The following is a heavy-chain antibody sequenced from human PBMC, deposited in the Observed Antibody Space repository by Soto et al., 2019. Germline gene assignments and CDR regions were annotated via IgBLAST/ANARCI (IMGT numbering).Heavy chain of an antibody. CDR1: GFTFSSYA. CDR2: ISYDGSNK. J-gene: IGHJ4*02. V-gene: IGHV3-30-3*01. CDR3: ARELY. Sequence: QVQLVESGGGVVQPGRSLRLSCAASGFTFSSYAMHWVRQAPGKGLEWVAVISYDGSNKYYADSVKGRFTISRDNSKNTLYLQRNSLRAEDTAVYYCARELYWGQGTLVTVSS.